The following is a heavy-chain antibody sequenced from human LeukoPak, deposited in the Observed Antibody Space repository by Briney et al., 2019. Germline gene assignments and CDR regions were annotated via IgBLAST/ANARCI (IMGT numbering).Heavy chain of an antibody. CDR1: GGSISSGGYY. CDR2: IYYSGST. Sequence: NPSETLSLTCTVSGGSISSGGYYWSWIRQHPGKGLEWIGYIYYSGSTYYNPSLKSRVTISVDTSKNQFSLKLSSVTAADTAVYYCARDGGYGSGSYYFVYWGQGTLLTVSS. V-gene: IGHV4-31*03. CDR3: ARDGGYGSGSYYFVY. J-gene: IGHJ4*02. D-gene: IGHD3-10*01.